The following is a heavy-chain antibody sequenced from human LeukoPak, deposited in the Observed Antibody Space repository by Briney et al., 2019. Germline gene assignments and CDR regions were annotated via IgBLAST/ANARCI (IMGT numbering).Heavy chain of an antibody. CDR1: GFTFSSYG. CDR2: ISYDGSNK. CDR3: AKDLPEIIVEYYFDY. V-gene: IGHV3-30*18. Sequence: GGSLRLSCAASGFTFSSYGMHWVRQAPGKRLEWVAVISYDGSNKYYADSVKGRFTISRDNSKNTLYLQMNSLRAEDTAVYYCAKDLPEIIVEYYFDYWGQGTLVTVSS. J-gene: IGHJ4*02. D-gene: IGHD3-22*01.